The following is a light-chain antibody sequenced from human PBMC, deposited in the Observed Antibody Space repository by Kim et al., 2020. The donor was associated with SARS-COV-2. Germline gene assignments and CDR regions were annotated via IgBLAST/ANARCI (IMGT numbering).Light chain of an antibody. CDR1: KLGDKY. J-gene: IGLJ1*01. Sequence: SYELTQPPSVSVPPGQTVSITCSGDKLGDKYVAWYQQKPGQSPVMVIYQDNKRPSGIPERFSGSNSGNTATLTLSGTQAVDEGDYYCQAWDSTTEAFGAGTKVTVL. V-gene: IGLV3-1*01. CDR2: QDN. CDR3: QAWDSTTEA.